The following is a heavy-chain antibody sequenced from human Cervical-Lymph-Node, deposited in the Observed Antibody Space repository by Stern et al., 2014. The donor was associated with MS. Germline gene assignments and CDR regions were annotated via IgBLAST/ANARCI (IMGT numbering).Heavy chain of an antibody. CDR2: INTNTRSA. J-gene: IGHJ4*02. V-gene: IGHV7-4-1*01. D-gene: IGHD1/OR15-1a*01. CDR3: VRLRKQMGNKYYFDH. CDR1: GYTFAYYG. Sequence: HVQLVQSGPELRKPGASVKVSCKTSGYTFAYYGMNWVRQAPGQGLEWLGWINTNTRSAPYAQAFTGRFVFSLDATISAAYLQIDSLKAEDTAVYYCVRLRKQMGNKYYFDHWGQGTLVTVSS.